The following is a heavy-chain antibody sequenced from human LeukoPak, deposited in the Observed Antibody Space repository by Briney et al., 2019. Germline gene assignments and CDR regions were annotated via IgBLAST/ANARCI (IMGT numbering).Heavy chain of an antibody. J-gene: IGHJ4*02. D-gene: IGHD2-21*02. CDR2: ISYDGSNK. CDR3: AGRHMTYY. CDR1: GFTFSTYA. V-gene: IGHV3-30*14. Sequence: GGSLRLSCAASGFTFSTYAIHWVRQAPGKGLEGAALISYDGSNKYYADSVKGRFTISRDNSKNTLYLQMNSLRAEDTAVYYCAGRHMTYYWGQGTLVTVSS.